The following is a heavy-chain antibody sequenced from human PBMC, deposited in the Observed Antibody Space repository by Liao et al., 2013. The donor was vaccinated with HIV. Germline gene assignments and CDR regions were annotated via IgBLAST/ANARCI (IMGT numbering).Heavy chain of an antibody. Sequence: QVQPQQWGAGLLKPSETLSLTCAVYGGSFSGYYWSWIRQAPGKGLEWLGEVTHSGGTNHNPSLKSRLTISVDTSKNQVSLKLDSVTAADTAVYYCARGRTVATTPLAYWGQGTLVTVSS. CDR3: ARGRTVATTPLAY. D-gene: IGHD5-12*01. CDR1: GGSFSGYY. CDR2: VTHSGGT. V-gene: IGHV4-34*01. J-gene: IGHJ4*02.